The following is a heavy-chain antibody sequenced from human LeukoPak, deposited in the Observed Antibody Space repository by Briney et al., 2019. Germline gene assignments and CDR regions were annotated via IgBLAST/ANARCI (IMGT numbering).Heavy chain of an antibody. CDR3: ALANWGSPIDY. CDR2: ISSSGSTI. CDR1: GFTFSSYE. V-gene: IGHV3-48*03. D-gene: IGHD7-27*01. J-gene: IGHJ4*02. Sequence: GGSLRLSCAASGFTFSSYEMNWVRQAPGKGLEWVSYISSSGSTIYYADSVKGRFTISRDNGKNSLYLQMNSLRAEDTAVYYCALANWGSPIDYWGQGTLVTVSS.